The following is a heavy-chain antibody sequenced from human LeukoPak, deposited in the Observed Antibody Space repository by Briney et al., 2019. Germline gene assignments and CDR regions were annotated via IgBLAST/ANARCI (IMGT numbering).Heavy chain of an antibody. D-gene: IGHD1-26*01. CDR3: ARISTYSGIYSY. V-gene: IGHV3-48*03. CDR2: ISSSGSTI. J-gene: IGHJ4*02. Sequence: GGSLRLSCAAPGFTFSSYEMNWVRQAPGKGLEWVSYISSSGSTIYYADSVKGRFTISRDNAKNSLFLQLNSLRAEDTAVYYCARISTYSGIYSYWGQGTLVTVSS. CDR1: GFTFSSYE.